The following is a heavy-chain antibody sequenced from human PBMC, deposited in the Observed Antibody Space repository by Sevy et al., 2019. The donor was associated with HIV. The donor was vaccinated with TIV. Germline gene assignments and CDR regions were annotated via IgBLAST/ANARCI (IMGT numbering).Heavy chain of an antibody. CDR1: GFTFSGYA. Sequence: GGSLRLSCKPSGFTFSGYALHWIRQAPGKRLEWLAVISFDGSNKYYADSLEGRFTISRDNFKDTLYLQMNSLTTDDAAVYCCAGRGYCSTADCDRPPFYYYGMDVWGQGIAVTVSS. D-gene: IGHD2-21*02. CDR2: ISFDGSNK. V-gene: IGHV3-30*04. J-gene: IGHJ6*02. CDR3: AGRGYCSTADCDRPPFYYYGMDV.